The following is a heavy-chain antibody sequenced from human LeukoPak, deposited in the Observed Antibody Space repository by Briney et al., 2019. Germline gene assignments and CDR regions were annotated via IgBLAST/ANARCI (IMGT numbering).Heavy chain of an antibody. CDR2: ISSSGSTI. J-gene: IGHJ1*01. CDR1: GFTFSSYS. CDR3: ARDRGVTTVTDAEYFQH. V-gene: IGHV3-48*04. D-gene: IGHD4-11*01. Sequence: PGGSLRLSCAASGFTFSSYSMNWVRQAPGKGLEWVSYISSSGSTIYYADSVKGRFTISRDNAKNSLYLQMNSLRAEDTAVYYCARDRGVTTVTDAEYFQHWGQGTLVTVSS.